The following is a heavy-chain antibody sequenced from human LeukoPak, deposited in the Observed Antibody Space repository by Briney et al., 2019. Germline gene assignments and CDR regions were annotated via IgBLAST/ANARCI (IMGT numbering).Heavy chain of an antibody. Sequence: PGGSLRLSCAASGLTFSSYSMNWVRQAPGKGLEWVSSISSSSSYIYYADSVKDRFTISRDNAKNSLYLQMNSLRAEDTAVYYCARDLYDFWSGYYYYYMDVWGKGTTVTVSS. CDR3: ARDLYDFWSGYYYYYMDV. V-gene: IGHV3-21*01. D-gene: IGHD3-3*01. J-gene: IGHJ6*03. CDR2: ISSSSSYI. CDR1: GLTFSSYS.